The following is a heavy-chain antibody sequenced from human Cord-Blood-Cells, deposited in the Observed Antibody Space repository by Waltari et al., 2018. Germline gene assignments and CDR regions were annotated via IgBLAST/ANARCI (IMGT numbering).Heavy chain of an antibody. D-gene: IGHD3-16*02. CDR1: GYTLTELS. CDR3: ATALMITFGGVIANWFDP. CDR2: FEPEEGET. J-gene: IGHJ5*02. V-gene: IGHV1-24*01. Sequence: QVQLVQSGAEVKKPGASVKVSCKVSGYTLTELSMHWVRQAPGKGLEWMGGFEPEEGETIYAQKFQGRVTMTEDTSTDTAYMELSSLRSEDTAVYYCATALMITFGGVIANWFDPWGQGTLVTVSS.